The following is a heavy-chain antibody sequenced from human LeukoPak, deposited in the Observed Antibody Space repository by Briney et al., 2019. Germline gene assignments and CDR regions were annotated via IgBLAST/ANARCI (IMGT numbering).Heavy chain of an antibody. CDR2: INPSGDST. D-gene: IGHD1-14*01. CDR1: GYTFTSYY. Sequence: ASVKVSRKASGYTFTSYYMHWVRQAPGQGLEWMGIINPSGDSTSYAQKFQGRVTMTRDTSTSTVYMELSSLRSEDTAVYYCARVGKPAGFAFDIWGQGTMVTVSS. J-gene: IGHJ3*02. CDR3: ARVGKPAGFAFDI. V-gene: IGHV1-46*01.